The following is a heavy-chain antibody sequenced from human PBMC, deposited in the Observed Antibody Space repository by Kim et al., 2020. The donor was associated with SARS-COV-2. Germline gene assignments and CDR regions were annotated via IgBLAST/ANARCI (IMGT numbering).Heavy chain of an antibody. D-gene: IGHD3-3*01. Sequence: GGSLRLSCAASGFTFSNAWMSWVRQAPGKGLEWVGRIKSKTDGGTTDYAAPVKGRFTISRDDSKNTLYLQMNSLKTEDTAVYYCTTESARNYDFWSGSHAFDIWGQGTMVTVSS. CDR3: TTESARNYDFWSGSHAFDI. CDR1: GFTFSNAW. V-gene: IGHV3-15*01. CDR2: IKSKTDGGTT. J-gene: IGHJ3*02.